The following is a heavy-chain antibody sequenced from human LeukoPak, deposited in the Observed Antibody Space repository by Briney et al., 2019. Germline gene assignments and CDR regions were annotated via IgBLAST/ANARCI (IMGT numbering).Heavy chain of an antibody. CDR3: ARDPGIAAVRD. CDR1: GFTFSSYA. CDR2: ISGGGRTT. D-gene: IGHD6-13*01. Sequence: GGSLRLSCAASGFTFSSYAMSWVRQAPGKGLEWVSSISGGGRTTYYANSVKGRFTISRDNSKNSLYLQMNSLRAEDTAVYYCARDPGIAAVRDWGQGTLVTVSS. J-gene: IGHJ4*02. V-gene: IGHV3-23*01.